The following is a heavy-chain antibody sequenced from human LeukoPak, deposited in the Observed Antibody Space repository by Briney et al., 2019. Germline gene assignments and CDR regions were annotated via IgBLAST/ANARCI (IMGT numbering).Heavy chain of an antibody. V-gene: IGHV3-23*01. CDR2: ISGSGGST. CDR1: GFTFSNYD. Sequence: GGSLRLSCAASGFTFSNYDMSWVRQAPGKGLEWISAISGSGGSTYYADFVKGRFTISRDNSKNTLYLQMNSLRAEDTAVYYCAKYPDCTSGICYTFFDYWGQGILVTVSS. CDR3: AKYPDCTSGICYTFFDY. D-gene: IGHD2-8*01. J-gene: IGHJ4*02.